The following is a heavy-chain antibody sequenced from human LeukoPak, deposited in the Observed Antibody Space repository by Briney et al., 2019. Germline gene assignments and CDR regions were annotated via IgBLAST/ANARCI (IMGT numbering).Heavy chain of an antibody. Sequence: GGSLRLSCAASGFTFGIYWMNWVRQAPGKGLEWVAIIKQDGSEKLYVDSVKGRFTISRDNAKNSLYLQMNSLRAEDTAVYYCARDAAGLDYWGQGTLVTVSS. J-gene: IGHJ4*02. CDR3: ARDAAGLDY. CDR1: GFTFGIYW. D-gene: IGHD2-15*01. V-gene: IGHV3-7*01. CDR2: IKQDGSEK.